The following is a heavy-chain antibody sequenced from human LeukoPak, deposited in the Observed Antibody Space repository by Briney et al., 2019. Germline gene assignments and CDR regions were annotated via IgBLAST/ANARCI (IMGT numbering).Heavy chain of an antibody. J-gene: IGHJ4*02. CDR2: ISSSSTYI. Sequence: PGGSLRLSCAASGFTFSAYSMKWVRQAPGKGLEWVSSISSSSTYIYYADSLKGRFTISRDSAKNSLSLQMNSLRAEDTAVYYCARGIAARLDYWGQGTLVTVSS. D-gene: IGHD6-6*01. CDR3: ARGIAARLDY. CDR1: GFTFSAYS. V-gene: IGHV3-21*01.